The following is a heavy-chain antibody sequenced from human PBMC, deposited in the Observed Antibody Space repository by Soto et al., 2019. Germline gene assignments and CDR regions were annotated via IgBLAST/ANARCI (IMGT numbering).Heavy chain of an antibody. D-gene: IGHD6-13*01. J-gene: IGHJ6*02. CDR3: ARTAAAGKYYYGVDV. CDR1: GYSFTSYW. V-gene: IGHV5-51*01. Sequence: PGESLKISCKGSGYSFTSYWIGWVRQMPGKGLEWMGIIYPGDSDTRYSPSFQGQVTISADKSITTAYLQWSSLKASDTAMYYCARTAAAGKYYYGVDVWGQGTTVTXSS. CDR2: IYPGDSDT.